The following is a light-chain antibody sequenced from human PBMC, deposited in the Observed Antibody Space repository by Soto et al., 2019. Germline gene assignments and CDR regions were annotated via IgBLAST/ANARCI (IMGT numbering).Light chain of an antibody. J-gene: IGKJ3*01. CDR3: QQYSNWPPT. Sequence: EMVMTQSPATLSVSPGERVTLSCRASESVNRNLAWYQQKPGQGPSLLIYYASTRATGVPDRFTGSGSGAEFTLTISSLQSEDFGVYHCQQYSNWPPTFGPGTKVEIK. CDR2: YAS. CDR1: ESVNRN. V-gene: IGKV3-15*01.